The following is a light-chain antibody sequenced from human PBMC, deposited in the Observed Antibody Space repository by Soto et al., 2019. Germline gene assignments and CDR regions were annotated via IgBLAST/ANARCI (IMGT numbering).Light chain of an antibody. CDR1: QGVRDD. CDR3: LQENSYPLT. J-gene: IGKJ4*01. V-gene: IGKV1-6*01. Sequence: IQMTQSPSSLSASVGDRVTITCRASQGVRDDVGWYQQKPGKAPKLLIYSASTLQSGVPSRFSGSGSGTVFTLTISCLQPEHFAAYYCLQENSYPLTFGGGTKVEIK. CDR2: SAS.